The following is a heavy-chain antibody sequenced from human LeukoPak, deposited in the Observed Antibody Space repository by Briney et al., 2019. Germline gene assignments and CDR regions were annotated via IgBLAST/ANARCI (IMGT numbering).Heavy chain of an antibody. J-gene: IGHJ4*02. D-gene: IGHD1-26*01. CDR1: GYTLTELS. CDR3: ATSTPLSRELLFDY. Sequence: EASVKVSCKVSGYTLTELSMHWVRQAPGKGLEWMGGFDPEDGETIYAQKFQGRVTMTEDTSTDTAYMELSSLRSEDTAVYYCATSTPLSRELLFDYWGQGTLVTVSS. CDR2: FDPEDGET. V-gene: IGHV1-24*01.